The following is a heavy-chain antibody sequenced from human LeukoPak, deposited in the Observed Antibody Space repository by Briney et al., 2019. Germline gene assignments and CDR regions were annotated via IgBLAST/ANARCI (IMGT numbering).Heavy chain of an antibody. D-gene: IGHD5-24*01. Sequence: GGSLRLSCAASGFTFSTYAMSWVRRAPGKGLEWVSTVSGSGSSAYYADSVKGRFTISRDNSKNTLYLQMDSLRAEDTAVYYCAKQQGAYNYYFDYWGQGTLVTVSS. CDR3: AKQQGAYNYYFDY. V-gene: IGHV3-23*01. CDR2: VSGSGSSA. J-gene: IGHJ4*02. CDR1: GFTFSTYA.